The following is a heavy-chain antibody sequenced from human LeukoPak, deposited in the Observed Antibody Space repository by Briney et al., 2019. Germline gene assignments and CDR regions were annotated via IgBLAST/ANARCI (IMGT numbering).Heavy chain of an antibody. V-gene: IGHV1-46*01. J-gene: IGHJ4*02. Sequence: ASVKVSCKASGYTFTSYYMHWVRQAPGQGLEWMGIINPSGGSTRYAQKFQGRVTMTRDTSTSTVYMELSSLRPEDTARYYCIKEVDSSGLDYWGQGTLVTVSS. CDR1: GYTFTSYY. CDR3: IKEVDSSGLDY. CDR2: INPSGGST. D-gene: IGHD6-19*01.